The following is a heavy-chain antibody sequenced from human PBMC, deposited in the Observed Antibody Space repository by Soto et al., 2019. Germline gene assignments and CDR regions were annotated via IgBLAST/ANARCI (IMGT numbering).Heavy chain of an antibody. CDR3: ARGVAPSD. D-gene: IGHD5-12*01. J-gene: IGHJ4*02. Sequence: QVHLVQSEAEVRKPGSSVKVSCKSSGGSFTTDSIIWVRQAPGQGLEWMGGINPLFRTPVYAQKFQGRVTISADESTSAAHLEVTGLTPEDTAVYFCARGVAPSDWGQGTPVTVSS. V-gene: IGHV1-69*01. CDR2: INPLFRTP. CDR1: GGSFTTDS.